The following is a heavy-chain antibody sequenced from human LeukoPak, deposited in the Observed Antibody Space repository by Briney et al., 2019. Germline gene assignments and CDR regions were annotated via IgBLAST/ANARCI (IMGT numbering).Heavy chain of an antibody. CDR3: ARNTGTYDY. CDR2: ISSSSTTI. J-gene: IGHJ4*02. CDR1: GFTFRTYS. Sequence: PGGSLRLSCAVSGFTFRTYSMNWVRQAPGRGLEWVSYISSSSTTIYYADSVKGRFTISRDNAKNSLYLQMNSLRAEDTAVYYCARNTGTYDYWGQGTLVTVSS. D-gene: IGHD1-1*01. V-gene: IGHV3-48*04.